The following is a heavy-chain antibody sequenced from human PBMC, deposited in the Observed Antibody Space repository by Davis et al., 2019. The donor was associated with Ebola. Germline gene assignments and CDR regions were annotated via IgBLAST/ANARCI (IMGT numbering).Heavy chain of an antibody. V-gene: IGHV3-48*04. CDR2: ISSSSSTI. J-gene: IGHJ4*02. Sequence: GGSLRLSCAASGFTFSSYSMNWVRQAPGKGLEWVSYISSSSSTIYYADSVKGRFTISRDNAKSSLYLQMNSLTAEDTAVYYCARGREALWFGELLYYWGQGTLVTVSS. D-gene: IGHD3-10*01. CDR1: GFTFSSYS. CDR3: ARGREALWFGELLYY.